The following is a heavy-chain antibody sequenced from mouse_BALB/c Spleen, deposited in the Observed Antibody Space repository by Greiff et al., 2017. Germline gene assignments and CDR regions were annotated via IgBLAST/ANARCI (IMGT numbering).Heavy chain of an antibody. J-gene: IGHJ2*01. CDR3: AREYYGSSYYFDY. CDR1: GFTFSSYA. Sequence: DVMLVESGGGLVKPGGSLKLSCAASGFTFSSYAMSWVRQTPEKRLEWVASISSGGSTYYPDSVKGRFTISRDNARNILYLQMSSMRSEDTAMYYCAREYYGSSYYFDYWGQGTTLTVSS. CDR2: ISSGGST. V-gene: IGHV5-6-5*01. D-gene: IGHD1-1*01.